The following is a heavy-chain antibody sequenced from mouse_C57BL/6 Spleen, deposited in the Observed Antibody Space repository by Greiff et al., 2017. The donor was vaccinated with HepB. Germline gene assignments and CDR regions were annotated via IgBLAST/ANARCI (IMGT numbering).Heavy chain of an antibody. CDR1: GFNIKDYY. CDR2: IDPEDGDT. Sequence: VQLQQSGAELVRPGASVKLSCTASGFNIKDYYMHWVKQRPEQGLEWIGRIDPEDGDTEYAPKFQGKATMTADTYSNTAYLQLSSLTSEDTAVYYCTFRWCYYFDYWGQGTTLTVSS. J-gene: IGHJ2*01. D-gene: IGHD1-1*02. V-gene: IGHV14-1*01. CDR3: TFRWCYYFDY.